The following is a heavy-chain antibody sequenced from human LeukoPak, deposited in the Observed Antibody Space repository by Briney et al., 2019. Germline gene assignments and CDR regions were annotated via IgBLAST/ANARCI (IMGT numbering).Heavy chain of an antibody. CDR1: GYTLTELS. V-gene: IGHV1-24*01. CDR3: ATASWGSSIFFDY. D-gene: IGHD2-21*01. J-gene: IGHJ4*02. Sequence: ASVKVSCKVSGYTLTELSMHWVRQAPGKGLEWMGGFDPEDGETIYAQKFQGRVTMIEDTSTDTAYMELSSLRSEDTAVYYCATASWGSSIFFDYWGQGTLVTVSS. CDR2: FDPEDGET.